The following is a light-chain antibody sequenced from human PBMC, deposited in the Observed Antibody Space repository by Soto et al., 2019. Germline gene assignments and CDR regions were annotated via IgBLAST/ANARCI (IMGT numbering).Light chain of an antibody. Sequence: EIVMTHSPATLAVSPCERAALSRRASQSVSSDLAWYQQKPGQAPRLLIYGASTRVTGIPARFRGSGSGTDFTLTISSLEPDDFAVYYCQQRSNWQITFGQGTRLEIK. CDR1: QSVSSD. V-gene: IGKV3D-11*02. J-gene: IGKJ5*01. CDR2: GAS. CDR3: QQRSNWQIT.